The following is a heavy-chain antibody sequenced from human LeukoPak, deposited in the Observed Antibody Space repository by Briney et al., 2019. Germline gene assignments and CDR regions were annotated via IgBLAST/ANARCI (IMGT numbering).Heavy chain of an antibody. V-gene: IGHV4-34*01. CDR2: IKHSGST. J-gene: IGHJ4*02. Sequence: SETLSLTCAVYGGSFSGYYWSWIRQPPGKGLEWIGEIKHSGSTNYNPSLKSRVTISVDTSKNQFSLKLSSVTAADTAVYYCARVSGDILTGYYRGPMDYWGQGTLVTVSS. CDR1: GGSFSGYY. CDR3: ARVSGDILTGYYRGPMDY. D-gene: IGHD3-9*01.